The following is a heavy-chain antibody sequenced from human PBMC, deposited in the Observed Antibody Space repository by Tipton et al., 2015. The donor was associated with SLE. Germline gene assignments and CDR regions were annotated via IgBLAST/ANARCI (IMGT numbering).Heavy chain of an antibody. J-gene: IGHJ4*02. CDR3: ARVGGDILTDYYFDY. V-gene: IGHV4-61*01. Sequence: TLSLTCTVSGGSISSSSYYWSWVRQPPGKGLEWIGYIYDSGSTKYNPSLKSRVTISVDTSKNQFSLKLSSVTAADTAVYYCARVGGDILTDYYFDYWGQGTLVTVSS. CDR2: IYDSGST. D-gene: IGHD3-9*01. CDR1: GGSISSSSYY.